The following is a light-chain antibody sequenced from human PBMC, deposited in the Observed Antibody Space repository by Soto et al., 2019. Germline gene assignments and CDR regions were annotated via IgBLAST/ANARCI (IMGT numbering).Light chain of an antibody. CDR3: QQYNNWPTT. CDR1: QSVSSK. J-gene: IGKJ1*01. Sequence: EIVMTQSPATLSVSPGERATLSCRASQSVSSKLAWYQQKPGQAPRLLIYGASTRSTGIPARFSGSGSGTEFTLTNSSLPSEDFALYSCQQYNNWPTTFGQGTKVEIK. V-gene: IGKV3-15*01. CDR2: GAS.